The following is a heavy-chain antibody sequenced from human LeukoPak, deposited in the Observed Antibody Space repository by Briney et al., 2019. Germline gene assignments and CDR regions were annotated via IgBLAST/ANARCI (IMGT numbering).Heavy chain of an antibody. Sequence: KGLEWIGEITYSGSIYYNPSLKSRVTISVDTSKNQFSLKLNSVTAADTAVYYCARDLMTWGQGTLVTVSS. V-gene: IGHV4-34*01. CDR3: ARDLMT. J-gene: IGHJ4*02. CDR2: ITYSGSI.